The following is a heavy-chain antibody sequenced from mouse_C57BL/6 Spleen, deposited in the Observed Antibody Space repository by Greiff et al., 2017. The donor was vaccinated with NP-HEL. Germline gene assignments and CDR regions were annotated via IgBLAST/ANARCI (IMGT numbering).Heavy chain of an antibody. J-gene: IGHJ1*03. CDR2: ISDGGSYT. CDR1: GFTFSSYA. Sequence: EVMLVESGGGLVKPGGSLKLSCAASGFTFSSYAMSWVRQTPEKRLEWVATISDGGSYTYYPDNVKGRFTISRDNAKNNLYLQMSHLKSEDTAMYYCAREPYYGNRGCFDVWGTGTTVTVSS. D-gene: IGHD2-10*01. CDR3: AREPYYGNRGCFDV. V-gene: IGHV5-4*01.